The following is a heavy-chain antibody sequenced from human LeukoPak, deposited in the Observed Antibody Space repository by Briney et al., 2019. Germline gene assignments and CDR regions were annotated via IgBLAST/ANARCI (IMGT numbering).Heavy chain of an antibody. V-gene: IGHV4-39*07. Sequence: SETLSLTCTVSGGSISSSSYYWGWIRQPPGKGLEWIGSIYYSGSAYYNPSLKSRVTISLDTSKNQFSLKLSSVTAADTAVYYCAVTVTTLGYGMDVWGQGTTVTVSS. J-gene: IGHJ6*02. CDR3: AVTVTTLGYGMDV. CDR1: GGSISSSSYY. D-gene: IGHD4-17*01. CDR2: IYYSGSA.